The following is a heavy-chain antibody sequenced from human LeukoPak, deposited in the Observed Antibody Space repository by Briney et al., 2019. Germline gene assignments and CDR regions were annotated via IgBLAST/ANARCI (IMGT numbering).Heavy chain of an antibody. J-gene: IGHJ4*02. V-gene: IGHV3-23*01. CDR2: ISGSRT. Sequence: PGGSLRLSCAASGFTFSSYAMSWVRQAPGKGLEWVSAISGSRTYYTDSVKGRFTISRDNSKNTLYLQMNSLRAEDTAVYYCAKELYASGSYYNGFFDYWGQGTLVTVSS. CDR3: AKELYASGSYYNGFFDY. CDR1: GFTFSSYA. D-gene: IGHD3-10*01.